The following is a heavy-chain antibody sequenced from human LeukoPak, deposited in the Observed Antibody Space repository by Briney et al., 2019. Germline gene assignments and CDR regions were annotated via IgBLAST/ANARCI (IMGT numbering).Heavy chain of an antibody. D-gene: IGHD3-22*01. CDR3: ARFKRTDYYDGSGYLFDY. J-gene: IGHJ4*02. V-gene: IGHV1-18*01. CDR2: ISAYNGNT. CDR1: GYTFTSYG. Sequence: ASVKVSCKASGYTFTSYGISWVRQAPGQGLEWMGWISAYNGNTNYAQKLQGRVTMTTDTSTSTAYMELRSLRSDDTAVYYCARFKRTDYYDGSGYLFDYWGQGTLVTVSS.